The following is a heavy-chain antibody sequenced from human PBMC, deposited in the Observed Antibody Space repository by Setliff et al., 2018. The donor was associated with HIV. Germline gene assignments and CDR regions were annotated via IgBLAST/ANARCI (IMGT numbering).Heavy chain of an antibody. Sequence: PGGSLRLSCAASGFTFGRHWTSWVRQAPGKGLEWVANIKQDESERFYVDPVRGRFTISRDNAKNTLFLQINSLRPEDTAVYYCARISVASRYNSDMDVWGKGTTVTVSS. CDR1: GFTFGRHW. CDR2: IKQDESER. V-gene: IGHV3-7*01. CDR3: ARISVASRYNSDMDV. J-gene: IGHJ6*03. D-gene: IGHD5-12*01.